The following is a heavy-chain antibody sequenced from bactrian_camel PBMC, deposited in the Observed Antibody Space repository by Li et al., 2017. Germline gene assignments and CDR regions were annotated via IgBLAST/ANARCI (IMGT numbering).Heavy chain of an antibody. J-gene: IGHJ3*01. CDR1: GDTVTKYC. CDR3: AADSIRPACGWYPVSPLDA. D-gene: IGHD5*01. Sequence: VQLVESGGGSVQRGGSLRLSCSVSGDTVTKYCLGWFRQAPGKEREGVAATYTGGSTEYYADSVKGRFTISVDNAKNTVYLQMTNLNPEDTAMYYCAADSIRPACGWYPVSPLDAWGQGTQVTVS. CDR2: TYTGGSTE. V-gene: IGHV3S40*01.